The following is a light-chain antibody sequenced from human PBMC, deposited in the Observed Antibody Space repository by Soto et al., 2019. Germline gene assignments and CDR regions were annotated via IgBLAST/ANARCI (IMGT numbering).Light chain of an antibody. CDR3: CSYAGSSTYV. V-gene: IGLV2-23*01. CDR1: SSDVGSYNL. CDR2: EGS. Sequence: QSVLTQPDSVSGSPGQSSTIYCTGTSSDVGSYNLVSWYQQHPGKAPKLMIYEGSKRPSGVSNRFSGSKSGNTASLTISGLQAEDEADYYCCSYAGSSTYVFGTGTKVTVL. J-gene: IGLJ1*01.